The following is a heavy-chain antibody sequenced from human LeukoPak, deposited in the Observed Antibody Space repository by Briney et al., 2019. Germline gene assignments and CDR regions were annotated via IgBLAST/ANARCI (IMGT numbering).Heavy chain of an antibody. J-gene: IGHJ4*02. CDR3: ARHQFGMGDDTDY. D-gene: IGHD3-10*01. Sequence: SETLSLTCAVYGGSFSGYYWSWIRQPPGKGLEWIGEINHSGSTNYNPSLKSRVTISVDTSKNQFSLKLSSVTAADTAVYYCARHQFGMGDDTDYWGQGTLVTASS. V-gene: IGHV4-34*01. CDR2: INHSGST. CDR1: GGSFSGYY.